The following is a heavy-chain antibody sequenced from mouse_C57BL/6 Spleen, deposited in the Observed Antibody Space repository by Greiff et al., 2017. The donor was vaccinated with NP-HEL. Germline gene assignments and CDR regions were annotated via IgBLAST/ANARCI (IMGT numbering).Heavy chain of an antibody. J-gene: IGHJ4*01. CDR3: ARIYYDYDVYAMDY. Sequence: QVQLQQPGAELVRPGTSVKLSCKASGYTFTSYWMHWVKQRPGQGLEWIGVIDPSDSYTNYNQKFKGKATLTVDTSSSTAYMQLSSLTSEDSAVYYCARIYYDYDVYAMDYWGQGTSVTVSS. D-gene: IGHD2-4*01. CDR2: IDPSDSYT. CDR1: GYTFTSYW. V-gene: IGHV1-59*01.